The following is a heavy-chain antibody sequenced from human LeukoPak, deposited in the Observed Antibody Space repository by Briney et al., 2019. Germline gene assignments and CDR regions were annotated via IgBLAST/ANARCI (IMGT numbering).Heavy chain of an antibody. CDR2: IKSKGDGETT. D-gene: IGHD3-10*01. Sequence: KTGGSLRLSCAASGFTFTNAWMSWVRQAPGKGLEWVGRIKSKGDGETTDYGAPVKGRFIMSRDDSKATVYLQMNILQTEDTAVYYCTIDLGLTMIRGVIVSWGQGTLVTVSS. CDR1: GFTFTNAW. CDR3: TIDLGLTMIRGVIVS. V-gene: IGHV3-15*01. J-gene: IGHJ4*02.